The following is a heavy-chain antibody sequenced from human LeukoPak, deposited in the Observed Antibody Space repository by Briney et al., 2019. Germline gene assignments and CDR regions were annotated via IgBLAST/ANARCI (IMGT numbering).Heavy chain of an antibody. Sequence: GKSLRLSCAASGFSLTTHGMHWVRQAPGKGLEWVAVIWYDGSNKYYADSVKGRFTISRDNSKNTLYLQMNSLRAEDTAVYYCAKDDYSNYDGYWGQGTLVTVSS. CDR1: GFSLTTHG. J-gene: IGHJ4*02. D-gene: IGHD4-11*01. CDR3: AKDDYSNYDGY. CDR2: IWYDGSNK. V-gene: IGHV3-33*06.